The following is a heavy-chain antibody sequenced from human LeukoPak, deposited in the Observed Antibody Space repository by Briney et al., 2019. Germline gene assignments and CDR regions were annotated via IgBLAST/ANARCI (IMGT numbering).Heavy chain of an antibody. CDR1: GYTFTSYG. CDR2: ISDYNGNTNYALNT. J-gene: IGHJ5*02. V-gene: IGHV1-18*01. Sequence: ASVKVSCKASGYTFTSYGISWMRQAPGQGLQWMGWISDYNGNTNYALNTNYAQKFQGRVTLTTDTSTSTAYLELRSLGSDDTAVYYCARRLEVSEDWFDPWGQGTLVTVSS. D-gene: IGHD2-8*02. CDR3: ARRLEVSEDWFDP.